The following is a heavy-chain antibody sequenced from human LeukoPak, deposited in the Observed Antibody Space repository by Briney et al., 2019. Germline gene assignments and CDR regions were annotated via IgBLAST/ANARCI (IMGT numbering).Heavy chain of an antibody. CDR3: ARDYSNSGYSYGTN. CDR2: IYSGGST. D-gene: IGHD5-18*01. J-gene: IGHJ4*02. CDR1: GFTVSSNY. V-gene: IGHV3-66*01. Sequence: PGGSLRLSCAASGFTVSSNYMSWVRQAPGKGLEWVSVIYSGGSTYYADSVKGRFTISRDNSKNTLYLQMNSLRAEDTAVYYCARDYSNSGYSYGTNWGQGTLVTVSS.